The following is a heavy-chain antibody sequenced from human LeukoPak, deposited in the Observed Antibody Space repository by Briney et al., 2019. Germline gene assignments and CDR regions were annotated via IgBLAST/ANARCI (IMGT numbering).Heavy chain of an antibody. CDR1: GFSLSTSGVG. V-gene: IGHV2-5*02. Sequence: SGPTLVNPTQTLTLACTFSGFSLSTSGVGVGWIRQPPGKALEWLALIYWDDDKRYSPSLKSRLTITKDTSKNQVVLTMTNMDPVDTATYYCAHITTGYATPAFFDYWGQGTLVTVSS. CDR2: IYWDDDK. D-gene: IGHD2-15*01. CDR3: AHITTGYATPAFFDY. J-gene: IGHJ4*02.